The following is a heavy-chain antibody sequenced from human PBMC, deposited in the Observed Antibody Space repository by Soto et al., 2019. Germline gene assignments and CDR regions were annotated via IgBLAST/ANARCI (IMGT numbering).Heavy chain of an antibody. V-gene: IGHV1-18*01. D-gene: IGHD2-15*01. CDR1: GYTFTSYG. J-gene: IGHJ4*02. CDR2: ISAYNGNT. Sequence: ASVKVSCKASGYTFTSYGISWVRQAPGQGLEWMGWISAYNGNTNYAQKLQGRVTMTTDTSTSTAYMELRSLRSDDTAVYYCARATLYCSGGSCYSDAFDYWGQGTLVTVSS. CDR3: ARATLYCSGGSCYSDAFDY.